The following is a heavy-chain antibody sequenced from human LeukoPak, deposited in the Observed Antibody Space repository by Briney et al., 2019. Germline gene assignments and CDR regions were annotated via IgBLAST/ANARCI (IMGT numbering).Heavy chain of an antibody. Sequence: GGSLRLSCAASGFTFSSYWMSWVRQAPGKGLEWVANIKQDGSEKYYVDSVKGRFTISRDNAKNSLYLQMNSLRAEDTAVYYCARARDDFWSGYPNWFDPWGQGTLVTVSS. V-gene: IGHV3-7*01. J-gene: IGHJ5*02. D-gene: IGHD3-3*01. CDR3: ARARDDFWSGYPNWFDP. CDR1: GFTFSSYW. CDR2: IKQDGSEK.